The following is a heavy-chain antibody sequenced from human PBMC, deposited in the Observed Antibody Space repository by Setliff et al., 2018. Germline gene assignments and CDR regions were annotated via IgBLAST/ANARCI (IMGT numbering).Heavy chain of an antibody. D-gene: IGHD6-13*01. Sequence: GGALGLSWAASGFTFSSDGMHWVRQAQGKGLEGVAVIPYDGSNKDYADSVKGRFTISRDNSKNTLYLQMNSLRAEDTAVYYCAKEGGSSWYGLDSWGQGTMVTVSS. CDR3: AKEGGSSWYGLDS. V-gene: IGHV3-30*18. J-gene: IGHJ3*02. CDR2: IPYDGSNK. CDR1: GFTFSSDG.